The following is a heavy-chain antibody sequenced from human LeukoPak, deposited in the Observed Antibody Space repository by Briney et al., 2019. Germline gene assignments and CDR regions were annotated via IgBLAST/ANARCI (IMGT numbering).Heavy chain of an antibody. CDR2: IYTSGST. Sequence: SETQSLTCTVSGGSISSYYWSWIRQPAGKGLEWIGRIYTSGSTNYNPSLKSRVTMSVDTSKNQFSLKLSSVTAADTAVYYCARVRKGIEAGQFDYWGQGTLVTVSS. CDR3: ARVRKGIEAGQFDY. D-gene: IGHD6-19*01. CDR1: GGSISSYY. J-gene: IGHJ4*02. V-gene: IGHV4-4*07.